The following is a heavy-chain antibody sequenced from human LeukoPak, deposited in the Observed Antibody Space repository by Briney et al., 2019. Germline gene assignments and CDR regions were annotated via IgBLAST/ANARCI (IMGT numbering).Heavy chain of an antibody. Sequence: AGGSLRLSCAASGVTVRSNYMTWVRQPPGKGLEWVSTISSNGGSTYYADSVRGRFTISRDNSKNTLYLQMSSLRADDTAVYYCARYCSGSICYSGVDYWGQGTLVPVS. V-gene: IGHV3-23*01. CDR3: ARYCSGSICYSGVDY. D-gene: IGHD2-15*01. CDR2: ISSNGGST. J-gene: IGHJ4*02. CDR1: GVTVRSNY.